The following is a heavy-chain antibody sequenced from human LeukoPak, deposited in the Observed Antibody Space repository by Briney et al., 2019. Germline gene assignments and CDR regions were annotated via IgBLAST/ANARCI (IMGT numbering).Heavy chain of an antibody. Sequence: GSLRLSCVASGFTFSTHWMSWVRHVPGKGLEWVANIKEDGSAKYYVDSVKGRFTISRDNAKKSLYLQMDSLRAEDSAVYYCASGYLDDFWSGHFWGQGTQVTVSS. CDR1: GFTFSTHW. D-gene: IGHD3-3*01. J-gene: IGHJ4*02. CDR3: ASGYLDDFWSGHF. CDR2: IKEDGSAK. V-gene: IGHV3-7*01.